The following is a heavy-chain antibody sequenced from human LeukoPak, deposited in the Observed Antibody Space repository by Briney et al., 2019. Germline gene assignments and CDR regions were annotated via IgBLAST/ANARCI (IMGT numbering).Heavy chain of an antibody. V-gene: IGHV4-39*01. CDR2: MYYSGST. J-gene: IGHJ6*03. CDR3: ARQKAATITGYYFYMDV. CDR1: GGSISSSNYY. Sequence: SETLSLTCTVSGGSISSSNYYWGWIRQPPGKGLEWIGSMYYSGSTFYNPSLKSRVTISVDKSKNQFSLNLSSLTAADTAVYYCARQKAATITGYYFYMDVWGKGIMVTVSS. D-gene: IGHD5-12*01.